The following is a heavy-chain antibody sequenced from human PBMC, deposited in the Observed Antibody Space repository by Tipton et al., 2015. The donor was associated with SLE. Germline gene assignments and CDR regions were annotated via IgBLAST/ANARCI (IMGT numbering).Heavy chain of an antibody. CDR2: VYYSGST. V-gene: IGHV4-39*07. CDR3: ARDQAVAGSYYFDY. J-gene: IGHJ4*02. CDR1: GGSISSSSSY. D-gene: IGHD6-19*01. Sequence: TLSLTCTVSGGSISSSSSYWGWIRQPPGKGVEGIGSVYYSGSTHYNPPLKSRVTISVDTSKNQFSLKLSSVTAADTAVYYCARDQAVAGSYYFDYWGQGTLVTVSS.